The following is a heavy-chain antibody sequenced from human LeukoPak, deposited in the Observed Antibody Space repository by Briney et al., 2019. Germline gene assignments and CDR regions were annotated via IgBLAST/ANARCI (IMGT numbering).Heavy chain of an antibody. V-gene: IGHV4-39*01. CDR2: IYYSGST. D-gene: IGHD2-21*01. Sequence: PSETLSLTCTVSGGSFSSSDYYWGWIRQPPGKGLEWIGSIYYSGSTCYNPSLKSRVTISVDTSKNQFSLKLSSVTAADSAVYYCARLRQTKVAIGSWGQGTVVTVSS. CDR3: ARLRQTKVAIGS. J-gene: IGHJ4*02. CDR1: GGSFSSSDYY.